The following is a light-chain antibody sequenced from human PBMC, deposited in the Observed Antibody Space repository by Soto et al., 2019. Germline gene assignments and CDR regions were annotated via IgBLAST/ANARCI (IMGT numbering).Light chain of an antibody. CDR2: AAS. CDR1: QSVSIN. J-gene: IGKJ1*01. CDR3: QQYNNWPPSWT. V-gene: IGKV3-15*01. Sequence: IVMTQSPATLFVSPGERATLSCRASQSVSINIAWFQQKPGRPPSLLIYAASTRATGIPARFSGSASGTEFTLAISSLQSEDFATYFCQQYNNWPPSWTFGQGTKVDIK.